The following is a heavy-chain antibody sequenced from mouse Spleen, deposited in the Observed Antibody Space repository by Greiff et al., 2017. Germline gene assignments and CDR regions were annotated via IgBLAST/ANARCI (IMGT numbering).Heavy chain of an antibody. J-gene: IGHJ3*01. CDR2: ISYDGSN. CDR1: GYSITSGYY. D-gene: IGHD2-4*01. Sequence: EVQLQESGPGLVKPSQSLSLTCSVTGYSITSGYYWNWIRQFPGNKLEWMGYISYDGSNNYNPSLKNRISITRDTSKNQFFLKLNSVTTEDTATYYCARDRVITPWFAYWGQGTLVAVSA. CDR3: ARDRVITPWFAY. V-gene: IGHV3-6*01.